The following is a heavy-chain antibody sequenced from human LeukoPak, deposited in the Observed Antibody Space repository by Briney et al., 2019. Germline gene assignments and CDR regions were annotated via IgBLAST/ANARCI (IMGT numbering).Heavy chain of an antibody. J-gene: IGHJ4*02. V-gene: IGHV3-20*04. Sequence: GGTLRLSCAASGFTFSSYGMSWVRQAPGKGLEWVSSLNWNGDDTSYAVSVKGRFTISRDNAQKSLYLQMNSLRAEDTALYFCARDGEIVGARFDYWGQGILVTVSS. CDR3: ARDGEIVGARFDY. CDR2: LNWNGDDT. D-gene: IGHD1-26*01. CDR1: GFTFSSYG.